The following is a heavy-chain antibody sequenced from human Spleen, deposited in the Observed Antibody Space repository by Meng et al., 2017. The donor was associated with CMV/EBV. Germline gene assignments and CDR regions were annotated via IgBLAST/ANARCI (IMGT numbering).Heavy chain of an antibody. CDR1: EFTLRTYD. D-gene: IGHD6-19*01. CDR3: AKATSIAVAGTKVSVDY. Sequence: GGSLRLSCAVSEFTLRTYDMNWVRQAPGKVLEWLSYISSSSSTTYYADSVRGRFTISRDNAKNSLYLQMNSLRAEDTALYYCAKATSIAVAGTKVSVDYWGQGTLVTVSS. J-gene: IGHJ4*02. CDR2: ISSSSSTT. V-gene: IGHV3-48*01.